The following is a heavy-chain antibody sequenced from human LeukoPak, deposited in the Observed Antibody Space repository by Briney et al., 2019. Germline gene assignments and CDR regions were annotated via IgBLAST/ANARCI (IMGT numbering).Heavy chain of an antibody. CDR3: TRDRGYCRNSDCYHYYMDV. D-gene: IGHD2-8*01. V-gene: IGHV1-69*13. CDR2: IMPSFGPT. J-gene: IGHJ6*03. Sequence: SVKVSCKASGGTFNSYPINWVRQAPGLGLEWMGGIMPSFGPTNYAQKFQGRVTITADESTSTVYMDLSSLRSEDTAVYYCTRDRGYCRNSDCYHYYMDVWGGGTTVTVSS. CDR1: GGTFNSYP.